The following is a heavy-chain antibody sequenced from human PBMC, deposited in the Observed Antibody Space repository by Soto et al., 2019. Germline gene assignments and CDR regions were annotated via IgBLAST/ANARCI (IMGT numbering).Heavy chain of an antibody. CDR2: IYYSGTT. V-gene: IGHV4-39*01. CDR1: SASISSSSYT. D-gene: IGHD2-2*01. J-gene: IGHJ6*02. CDR3: ARLHGYCISSSCHGHYAMDV. Sequence: QLQLQESGPGLVKPSETLSLTCTVSSASISSSSYTWGWIRQPPGKGLEWIGSIYYSGTTYYNPSLTSRVTVSVDTSKNQFSLKVTSVTAADTAVYYCARLHGYCISSSCHGHYAMDVWGQGTTVTVYS.